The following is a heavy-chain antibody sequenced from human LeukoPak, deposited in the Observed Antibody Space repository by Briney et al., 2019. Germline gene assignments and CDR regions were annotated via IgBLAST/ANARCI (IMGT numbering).Heavy chain of an antibody. CDR1: GFTFSRYA. Sequence: GGSLRLSCAASGFTFSRYAMHWVRQAPGKGLEWVAVISYDGSNKYYADSVKGRFTISRDNSKNTLYLQMNSLRAEDKAVYYCARGRFALGYCSGGSCYSHFDYWGQGTLVTVSS. CDR2: ISYDGSNK. CDR3: ARGRFALGYCSGGSCYSHFDY. D-gene: IGHD2-15*01. V-gene: IGHV3-30*04. J-gene: IGHJ4*02.